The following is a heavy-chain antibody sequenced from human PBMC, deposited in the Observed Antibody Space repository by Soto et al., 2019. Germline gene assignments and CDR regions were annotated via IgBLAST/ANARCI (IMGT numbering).Heavy chain of an antibody. CDR2: IKSKTDGGTT. J-gene: IGHJ4*02. Sequence: GGSLRLSCAASGFTFSNAWMSWVRQAPGKGLEWVGRIKSKTDGGTTDYAAPVKGRFTISRDDSKNTLYLQMNSLKTEDTAVYYCTTGVTYYYDSSGYPYWGQGTLVTVSS. CDR1: GFTFSNAW. CDR3: TTGVTYYYDSSGYPY. D-gene: IGHD3-22*01. V-gene: IGHV3-15*01.